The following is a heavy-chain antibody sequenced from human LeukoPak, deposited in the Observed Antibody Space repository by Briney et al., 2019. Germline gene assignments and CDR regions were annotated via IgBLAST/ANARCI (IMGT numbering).Heavy chain of an antibody. D-gene: IGHD3-10*02. CDR1: GFTFSSYG. J-gene: IGHJ4*02. Sequence: SGRSLRLSCAASGFTFSSYGMHWVRQAPGKGLEWVAVISYDGSNKYYADSVRGRFTISRDNSKNTLYLQMNSLRAEDSAVYYCAKSRVRGVYYFDYWGQGTLVTVSS. CDR3: AKSRVRGVYYFDY. CDR2: ISYDGSNK. V-gene: IGHV3-30*18.